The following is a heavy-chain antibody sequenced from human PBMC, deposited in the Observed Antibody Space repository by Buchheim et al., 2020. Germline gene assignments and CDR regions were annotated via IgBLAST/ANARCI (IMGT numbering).Heavy chain of an antibody. J-gene: IGHJ6*02. CDR1: GFTFSSYS. CDR2: ISSSSSTI. D-gene: IGHD6-19*01. V-gene: IGHV3-48*04. Sequence: EVQLVESGGGLVQPGGSLRLSCAASGFTFSSYSMNWVRQAPGKGLEWVSYISSSSSTIYYADSVKGRFTISRDNAKYSLYLQMNSLRAEDTAVYYCARDYSSGWYGHYGMDVWGQGTT. CDR3: ARDYSSGWYGHYGMDV.